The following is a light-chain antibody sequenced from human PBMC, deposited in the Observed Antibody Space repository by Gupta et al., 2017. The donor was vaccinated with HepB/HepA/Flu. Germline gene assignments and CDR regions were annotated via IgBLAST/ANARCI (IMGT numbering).Light chain of an antibody. J-gene: IGKJ4*01. CDR3: QQSNLFPFT. Sequence: DIRMTQSPSSVSAFVGDRVTIVCRASHGIGRRLDWFQQKPGMAPKLLVSGVSNLQRAVSPNLTGSGSGTEFTLTISTLQPEDSATYYCQQSNLFPFTFGAGTRVEIK. CDR2: GVS. CDR1: HGIGRR. V-gene: IGKV1-12*02.